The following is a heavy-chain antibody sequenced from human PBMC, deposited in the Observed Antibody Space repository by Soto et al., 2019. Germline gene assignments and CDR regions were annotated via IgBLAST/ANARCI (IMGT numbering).Heavy chain of an antibody. CDR1: GFSLSTSGMR. J-gene: IGHJ4*02. CDR2: IYWNDDK. Sequence: SVPTLVNPTQTLTLTCTFSGFSLSTSGMRVSWIRQPPGKALEWLALIYWNDDKRYSPSLRSRLTVTKDTSENQVVLTLTNMDPVDKATYYCAHSLGLGAYAGYDYHLDYWGQGTLVSVSS. D-gene: IGHD5-12*01. CDR3: AHSLGLGAYAGYDYHLDY. V-gene: IGHV2-5*08.